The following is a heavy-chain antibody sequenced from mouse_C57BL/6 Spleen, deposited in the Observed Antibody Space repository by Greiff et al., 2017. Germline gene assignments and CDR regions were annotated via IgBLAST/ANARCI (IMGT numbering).Heavy chain of an antibody. J-gene: IGHJ4*01. Sequence: EVKLVESGPGLVKPSQSLSLTCSVTGYSITSGYYWNWIRQFPGNKLEWMGYISYDGSNNYNPSLKNRISITRDTSKNQFFLKLNSVTTEDTATYYCARGGPHAMDYWGQGTSVTVSS. CDR1: GYSITSGYY. D-gene: IGHD3-3*01. V-gene: IGHV3-6*01. CDR3: ARGGPHAMDY. CDR2: ISYDGSN.